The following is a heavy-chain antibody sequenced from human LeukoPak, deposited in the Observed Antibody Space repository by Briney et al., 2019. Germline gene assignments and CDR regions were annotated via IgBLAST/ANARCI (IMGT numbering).Heavy chain of an antibody. J-gene: IGHJ4*02. CDR3: AKASVWTMVRVVSYFDE. Sequence: PGGSLRLSCAASGFTFSSYGMTWVRQAPGKGLEWVSGISGSGDNTWYGDSVKGRFTIPRDNSKKTLDLQMHSLRAEDTAVYYCAKASVWTMVRVVSYFDEWGQGIQVTVSS. CDR1: GFTFSSYG. D-gene: IGHD3-10*01. CDR2: ISGSGDNT. V-gene: IGHV3-23*01.